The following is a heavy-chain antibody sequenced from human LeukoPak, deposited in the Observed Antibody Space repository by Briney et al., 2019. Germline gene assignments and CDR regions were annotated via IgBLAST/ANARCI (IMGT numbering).Heavy chain of an antibody. Sequence: ASVKVSCKVSGYTLTELSMHWVRQAPGQGLEWMGIINPSGGSTSYAQKFQGRVTMTRDTSTSTVYMELSSLRSEDTAVYYCASDPARDHYDTSGYFRWVDYWGQGTRVTVYS. CDR3: ASDPARDHYDTSGYFRWVDY. V-gene: IGHV1-46*01. J-gene: IGHJ4*02. D-gene: IGHD3-22*01. CDR2: INPSGGST. CDR1: GYTLTELS.